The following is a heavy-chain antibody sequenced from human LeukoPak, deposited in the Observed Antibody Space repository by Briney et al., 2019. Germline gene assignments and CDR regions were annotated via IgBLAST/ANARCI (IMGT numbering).Heavy chain of an antibody. CDR2: IYYSGST. V-gene: IGHV4-39*01. J-gene: IGHJ6*03. Sequence: PSETLSLTCTVSGGSISSSSYYWGWIRQPPGKGLEWIGSIYYSGSTYYNPSLKSRVTISVDTSKNQFSLKLSSVTAADMAVYYCARGNKGLAYVFKMIRAYYMDVWGKGTTVTVSS. CDR1: GGSISSSSYY. D-gene: IGHD6-13*01. CDR3: ARGNKGLAYVFKMIRAYYMDV.